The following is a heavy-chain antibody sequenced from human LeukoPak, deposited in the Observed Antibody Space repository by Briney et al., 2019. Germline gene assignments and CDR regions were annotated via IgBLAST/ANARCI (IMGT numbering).Heavy chain of an antibody. Sequence: XXRQSPSXGLEWLGRTYYRSKWYNDYAVSVKSRITINPDTSKNQFTLQLNSVTPEDTAVYYCARDHPGSIAAAGFDYWGQGTLVTVSS. CDR2: TYYRSKWYN. V-gene: IGHV6-1*01. CDR3: ARDHPGSIAAAGFDY. J-gene: IGHJ4*02. D-gene: IGHD6-13*01.